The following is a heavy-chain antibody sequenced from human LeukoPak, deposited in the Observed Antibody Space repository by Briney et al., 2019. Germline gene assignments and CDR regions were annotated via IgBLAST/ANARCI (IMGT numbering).Heavy chain of an antibody. V-gene: IGHV3-48*03. Sequence: GGSLRLSCAASGFRFSSYGMNWVRQAPGKGLEWISFIGDSGSSRYYADSVRGRFTISRDNAKNSLYLQMNSLRVEDTAVYYCAGYYDILTGYLGFDYWGQGTLVTVSS. CDR2: IGDSGSSR. J-gene: IGHJ4*02. CDR3: AGYYDILTGYLGFDY. D-gene: IGHD3-9*01. CDR1: GFRFSSYG.